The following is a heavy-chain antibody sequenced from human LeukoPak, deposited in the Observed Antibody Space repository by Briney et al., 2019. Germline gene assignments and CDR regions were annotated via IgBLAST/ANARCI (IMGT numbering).Heavy chain of an antibody. CDR1: GDSIISYY. D-gene: IGHD6-6*01. CDR2: LSYSSTS. CDR3: ARGVNWIDP. Sequence: PSETLCLTCTVSGDSIISYYWSWIRQPPGKGLEWIGYLSYSSTSNYNPSLKSRLTISIDTSNNQFSLKLTSVTAADTAVYFCARGVNWIDPWGQGTLVTVSS. J-gene: IGHJ5*02. V-gene: IGHV4-59*01.